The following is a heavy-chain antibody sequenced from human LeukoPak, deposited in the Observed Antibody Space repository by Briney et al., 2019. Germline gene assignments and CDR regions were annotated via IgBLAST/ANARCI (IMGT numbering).Heavy chain of an antibody. Sequence: GASVKVSCKASGYTFTSYGIRWVPPAPEQGLEWMGWIIVYIGDTNYEQKLQGRVTMTTDTSTSTAYMELRSLRSDDTAVYYCARDNPVGEYQLLYHPFSAFDYWGQGTLVTVSS. J-gene: IGHJ4*02. CDR2: IIVYIGDT. CDR1: GYTFTSYG. CDR3: ARDNPVGEYQLLYHPFSAFDY. V-gene: IGHV1-18*01. D-gene: IGHD2-2*02.